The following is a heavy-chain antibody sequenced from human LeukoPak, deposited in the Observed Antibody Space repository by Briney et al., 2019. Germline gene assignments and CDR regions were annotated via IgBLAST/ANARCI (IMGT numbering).Heavy chain of an antibody. CDR1: GFTFSSYA. CDR3: AKAEFTFYLVSYFDY. Sequence: PGGSLRLSCAASGFTFSSYAMSWVRQAPGKGLEWVSAISGSGGSTYYADSAKGRFTISRDNSKNTLYLQMNSLRAEDTAVYYCAKAEFTFYLVSYFDYWGQGTLVTVSS. V-gene: IGHV3-23*01. J-gene: IGHJ4*02. CDR2: ISGSGGST. D-gene: IGHD6-6*01.